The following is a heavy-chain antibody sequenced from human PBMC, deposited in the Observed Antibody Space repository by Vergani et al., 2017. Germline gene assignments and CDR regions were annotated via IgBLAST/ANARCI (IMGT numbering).Heavy chain of an antibody. V-gene: IGHV5-51*03. D-gene: IGHD3-10*01. Sequence: EVQLVQSGAEVKKPGESLKIPCKGSGYSFTSYWIGWVRQMPGKGLEWMGIIYPGDSDTRYSPSFQGQVTISADKSISTAYLQWSSLKASDTAMYYCARLRITMVRGVTYYYYGMDVWGQGTTVTVSS. CDR1: GYSFTSYW. J-gene: IGHJ6*02. CDR3: ARLRITMVRGVTYYYYGMDV. CDR2: IYPGDSDT.